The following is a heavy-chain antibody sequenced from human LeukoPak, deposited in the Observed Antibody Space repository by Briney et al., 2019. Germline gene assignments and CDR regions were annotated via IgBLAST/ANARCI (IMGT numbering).Heavy chain of an antibody. CDR3: ARGRHYGMDV. V-gene: IGHV3-74*01. CDR1: GFTFSSHW. J-gene: IGHJ6*02. CDR2: ISSDGTNT. Sequence: PGGSLRLSCAASGFTFSSHWMHWVRQVPGKGLVWVSRISSDGTNTTYADSVKGRFTISRDNAKNTLYLQMNSLRAEDTAVYYCARGRHYGMDVWGQVTTATVSS.